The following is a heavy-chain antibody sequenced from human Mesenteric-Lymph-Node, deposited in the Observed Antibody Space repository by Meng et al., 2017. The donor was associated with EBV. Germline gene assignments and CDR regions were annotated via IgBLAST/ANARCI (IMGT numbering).Heavy chain of an antibody. J-gene: IGHJ4*02. CDR2: MDYSGST. Sequence: QLQLQESGPGLVKPSETLSLTCIVPCGSISSSLFYWGWIRQPPGKGLEWIGSMDYSGSTYYNPSLKSRVTISVDTSKNQFSLKLSSVTAADTAVYYCARHVGLYLGTPTRFDYWGQGPLVTVSS. CDR3: ARHVGLYLGTPTRFDY. V-gene: IGHV4-39*01. D-gene: IGHD3-16*02. CDR1: CGSISSSLFY.